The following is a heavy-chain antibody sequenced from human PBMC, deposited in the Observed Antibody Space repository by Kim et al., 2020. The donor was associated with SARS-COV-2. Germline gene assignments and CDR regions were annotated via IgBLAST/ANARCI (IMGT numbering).Heavy chain of an antibody. J-gene: IGHJ4*02. CDR2: ISSSGSTI. CDR1: GFTFSSYE. V-gene: IGHV3-48*03. D-gene: IGHD3-10*01. Sequence: GGSLRLSCAASGFTFSSYEMNWVRQAPGKGLEWVSYISSSGSTIYYADSVKGRFTISRDNAKNSLYLQMNSLRAEDTAVYYCARELPKYYGSGSYHDYWGQGTLVTVSS. CDR3: ARELPKYYGSGSYHDY.